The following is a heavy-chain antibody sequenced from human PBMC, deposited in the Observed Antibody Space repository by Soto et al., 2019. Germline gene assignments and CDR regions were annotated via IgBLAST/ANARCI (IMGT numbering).Heavy chain of an antibody. CDR3: ARGGAELYYYYYGMDV. CDR1: GGTFSSYA. V-gene: IGHV1-69*06. Sequence: ASVKVPCKASGGTFSSYAISWVRQAPGQGLEWMGGIIPIFGTANYAQKFQGRVTITADKSTSTAYMELSSLRSEDTAVYYCARGGAELYYYYYGMDVCGQGTTVTVYS. D-gene: IGHD1-7*01. J-gene: IGHJ6*02. CDR2: IIPIFGTA.